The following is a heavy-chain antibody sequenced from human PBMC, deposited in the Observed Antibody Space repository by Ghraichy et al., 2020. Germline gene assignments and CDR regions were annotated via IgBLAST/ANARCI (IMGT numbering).Heavy chain of an antibody. D-gene: IGHD3-3*01. CDR2: ISSSSDYI. CDR1: GFTFRTYT. CDR3: ARDATWNGYLDAFDV. Sequence: GGSLRLSCAASGFTFRTYTMNWLRQAPGKGPEWVSSISSSSDYIYYADSVKGRFTISRDNAEDSLYLQMSSLRVEDTAVYYCARDATWNGYLDAFDVWGHGTMVTVSS. J-gene: IGHJ3*01. V-gene: IGHV3-21*01.